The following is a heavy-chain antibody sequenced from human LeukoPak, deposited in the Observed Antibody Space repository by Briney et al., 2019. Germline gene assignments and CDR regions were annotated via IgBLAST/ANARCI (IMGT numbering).Heavy chain of an antibody. D-gene: IGHD3-16*01. J-gene: IGHJ6*03. CDR1: GGTFSSYA. Sequence: ASVKVSCKASGGTFSSYAMSWVRQAPGKGLEWVSAISGSGGSTYYADSVKGRFTISRDNSKNTLYLQMNSLRAEDTAVYYCAKMGSAGPYYCYMDVWGKGTTVTVSS. V-gene: IGHV3-23*01. CDR2: ISGSGGST. CDR3: AKMGSAGPYYCYMDV.